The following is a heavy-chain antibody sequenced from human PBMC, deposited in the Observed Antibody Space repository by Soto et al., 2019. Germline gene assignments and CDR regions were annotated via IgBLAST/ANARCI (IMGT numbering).Heavy chain of an antibody. CDR3: VRGGYVHAFDY. CDR2: IYYSGNT. Sequence: PSETLSLTCTVSGGPISYYYWGWIRQPPGKGLEWIGSIYYSGNTHYNPSLKSRVTISVDTSMNQFSLNLDSVTAVDSAVYYCVRGGYVHAFDYWGQGALVTVSS. CDR1: GGPISYYY. V-gene: IGHV4-59*01. D-gene: IGHD5-12*01. J-gene: IGHJ4*02.